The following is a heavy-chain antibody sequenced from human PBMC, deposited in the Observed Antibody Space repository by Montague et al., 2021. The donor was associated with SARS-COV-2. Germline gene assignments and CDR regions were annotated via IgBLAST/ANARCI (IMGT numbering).Heavy chain of an antibody. CDR3: ARRGYTGSDYFDY. V-gene: IGHV4-38-2*01. J-gene: IGHJ4*02. D-gene: IGHD5-12*01. CDR1: GFSISSGFY. Sequence: ETLSLTCSVSGFSISSGFYWAWIRQSPGKGPEWIGTVYHSGYTHYNPSLKGRATVSIDTSKNQFSLTVTSVTAADTAVYFCARRGYTGSDYFDYWGQGTLVTVSS. CDR2: VYHSGYT.